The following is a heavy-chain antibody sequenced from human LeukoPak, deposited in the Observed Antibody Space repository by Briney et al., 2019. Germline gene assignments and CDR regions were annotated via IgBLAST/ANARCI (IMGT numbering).Heavy chain of an antibody. J-gene: IGHJ4*02. V-gene: IGHV1-8*01. CDR1: GYTFTSYD. D-gene: IGHD3-10*01. CDR3: ARVHRITMVRGVIITPSIYYFDY. Sequence: ASVKVSCKASGYTFTSYDINWVRQATGQGLEWMGWINPNSGNTGYAQKFQGRVTMTRNTSISTAYMELSSLRSEDTAVYYCARVHRITMVRGVIITPSIYYFDYWGQGTLVTVSS. CDR2: INPNSGNT.